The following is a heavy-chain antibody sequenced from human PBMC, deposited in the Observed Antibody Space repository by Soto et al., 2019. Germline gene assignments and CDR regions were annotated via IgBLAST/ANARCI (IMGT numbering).Heavy chain of an antibody. V-gene: IGHV3-21*01. CDR2: ISSSSSYI. J-gene: IGHJ6*02. D-gene: IGHD4-17*01. CDR1: GFTFSSYS. Sequence: GGSLRLSCAASGFTFSSYSMNWVRQAPGKGLEWVSSISSSSSYIYYADSVKGRFTISRDNAKNSLYLQMNSLRAEDTAVYYCARAKATVIPYGMDVWGQGTTVTVSS. CDR3: ARAKATVIPYGMDV.